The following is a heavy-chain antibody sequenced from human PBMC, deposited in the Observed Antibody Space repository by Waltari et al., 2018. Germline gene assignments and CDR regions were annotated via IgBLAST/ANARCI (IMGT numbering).Heavy chain of an antibody. CDR2: IIPSFGTA. J-gene: IGHJ4*02. CDR1: GGTFSSYA. Sequence: QVQLVQSGAEVKKPGSSVKVSCKASGGTFSSYAISWVRQAPGQGFEGMGRIIPSFGTANDAQKFQGRVTMTADKSTSTAYMGLSSLGSEDTAVYYCAMGRGSGYDTIGWDYWGQGTLVTVSS. CDR3: AMGRGSGYDTIGWDY. D-gene: IGHD5-12*01. V-gene: IGHV1-69*08.